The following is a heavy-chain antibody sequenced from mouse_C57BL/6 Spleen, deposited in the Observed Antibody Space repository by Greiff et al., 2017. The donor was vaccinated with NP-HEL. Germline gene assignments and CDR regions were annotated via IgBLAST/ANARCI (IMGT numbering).Heavy chain of an antibody. D-gene: IGHD1-1*01. Sequence: DVMLVESGGGLVKPGGSLKLSCAASGFTFSDYGMHWVRQAPEKGLEWVAYISSGSSTIYYADTVKGRFTISRDNAKNTLFLQMTSLRSEDTAMYYCARRSYYYGSSYPTFDYWGQGTTLTVSS. J-gene: IGHJ2*01. CDR1: GFTFSDYG. CDR3: ARRSYYYGSSYPTFDY. V-gene: IGHV5-17*01. CDR2: ISSGSSTI.